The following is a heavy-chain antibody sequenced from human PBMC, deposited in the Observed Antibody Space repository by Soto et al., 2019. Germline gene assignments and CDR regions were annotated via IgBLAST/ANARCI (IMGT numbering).Heavy chain of an antibody. V-gene: IGHV3-30*18. J-gene: IGHJ1*01. CDR1: GFTFRSYD. CDR2: MSFDGSNK. D-gene: IGHD4-17*01. Sequence: GGSLRLSCAASGFTFRSYDMHWVRQAPGKGLEWVAVMSFDGSNKYYADSVKGRFTISRDNSKNTLYLQMNSLRAEDTAVYYCAKGPYGDYGYFQHWGQGTLVTVSS. CDR3: AKGPYGDYGYFQH.